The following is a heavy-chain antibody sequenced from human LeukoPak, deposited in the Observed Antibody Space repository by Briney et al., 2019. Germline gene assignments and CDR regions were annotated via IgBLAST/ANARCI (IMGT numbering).Heavy chain of an antibody. Sequence: ARSLRLSCAASGFTFSSYGMHWVRQAPSKGLEWVAVIWYDGSNKYYADSVKGRLTISRDNSKNTLYLQMNRVSAEDTAVYYCAKDLRLYDYVWGSYRLDYWGQGTLVTVSS. CDR3: AKDLRLYDYVWGSYRLDY. CDR2: IWYDGSNK. J-gene: IGHJ4*02. CDR1: GFTFSSYG. V-gene: IGHV3-33*06. D-gene: IGHD3-16*02.